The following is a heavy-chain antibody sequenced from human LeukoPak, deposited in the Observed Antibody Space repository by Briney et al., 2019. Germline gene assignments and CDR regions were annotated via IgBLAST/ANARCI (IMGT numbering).Heavy chain of an antibody. CDR1: GFSFNTYS. CDR3: ARDSGESSTHPIFDN. V-gene: IGHV3-21*01. J-gene: IGHJ4*02. CDR2: ISSTAIYI. Sequence: PGGSLRLSCAASGFSFNTYSMDWVRQAPGKGLEWVSSISSTAIYIYYADSVKGRFTVSRDNAKNSLYLQMNSLRAEDTAVYYCARDSGESSTHPIFDNWGQGTLVTVSS. D-gene: IGHD2-21*01.